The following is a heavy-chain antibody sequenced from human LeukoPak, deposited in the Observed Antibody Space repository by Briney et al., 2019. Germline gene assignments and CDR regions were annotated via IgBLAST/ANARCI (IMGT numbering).Heavy chain of an antibody. CDR2: ISYDGSNK. Sequence: GGSLRLSCAASGFTFSSYAMHWVRQAPGKGLEWVAVISYDGSNKYYADSVKGRFTISRDNAKNSLYLQMNSLRAEDTAVYYCATKGYFDYWGQGTLVTVSS. V-gene: IGHV3-30*04. CDR3: ATKGYFDY. CDR1: GFTFSSYA. J-gene: IGHJ4*02.